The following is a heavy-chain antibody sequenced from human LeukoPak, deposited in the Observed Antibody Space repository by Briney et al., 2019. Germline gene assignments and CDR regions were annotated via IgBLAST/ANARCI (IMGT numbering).Heavy chain of an antibody. J-gene: IGHJ4*02. D-gene: IGHD3-9*01. CDR3: ARDFDMGITPGDDFDF. Sequence: PGGSLRLSCAASGFSFSKYWMPWVRQTPGEGLVWVARIKEDGTYTSYADSVKGRFTISRDNARNTVFLQMNSLRAEDTAVYYCARDFDMGITPGDDFDFWGQGTLVTVSS. CDR1: GFSFSKYW. V-gene: IGHV3-74*01. CDR2: IKEDGTYT.